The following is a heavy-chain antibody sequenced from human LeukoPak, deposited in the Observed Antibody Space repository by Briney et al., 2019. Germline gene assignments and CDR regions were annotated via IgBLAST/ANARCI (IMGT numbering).Heavy chain of an antibody. V-gene: IGHV3-23*01. CDR2: ISGSGGST. CDR1: RFTFSTYA. J-gene: IGHJ4*02. D-gene: IGHD3-22*01. CDR3: AKTRAYYDSSGYLNYFDY. Sequence: GGSLRLSCAASRFTFSTYAMSWVRQAPGKGLEWVSAISGSGGSTYYADSVKGRFTISRDNSKNTLYLQMNSLRAEDTAVYYCAKTRAYYDSSGYLNYFDYWGQGTLVTVSS.